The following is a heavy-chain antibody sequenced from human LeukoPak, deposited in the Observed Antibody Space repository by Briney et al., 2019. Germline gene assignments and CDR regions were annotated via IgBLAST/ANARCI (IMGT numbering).Heavy chain of an antibody. D-gene: IGHD2-2*01. CDR3: ARSPPIYCSSTTCPFAS. CDR1: GFTFSSYA. J-gene: IGHJ4*02. V-gene: IGHV3-23*01. Sequence: TGGSLRLSCAASGFTFSSYAMSWVRQAPGKGLEWVSAISGSGGSTYYADSVKGRFTISRDNSKSTLYLQMNSLRAGDTAVYYCARSPPIYCSSTTCPFASWGQGTLVTVSS. CDR2: ISGSGGST.